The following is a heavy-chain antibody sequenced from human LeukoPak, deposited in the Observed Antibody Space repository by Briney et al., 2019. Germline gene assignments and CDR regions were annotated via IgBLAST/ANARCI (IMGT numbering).Heavy chain of an antibody. D-gene: IGHD6-13*01. CDR2: NYTTGST. CDR1: GGSISSSY. CDR3: ARVAEAGGFGY. V-gene: IGHV4-4*07. J-gene: IGHJ4*02. Sequence: SETLSLTCTVSGGSISSSYWSWIRQPAGKGLEWIGRNYTTGSTNYNPSLKSRVTMSVDTSKNQFSLKLSSVTAADTAVYYCARVAEAGGFGYWGQGTLVTVSS.